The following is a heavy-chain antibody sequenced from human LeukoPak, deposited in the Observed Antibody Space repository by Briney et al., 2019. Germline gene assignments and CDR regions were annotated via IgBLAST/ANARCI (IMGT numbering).Heavy chain of an antibody. Sequence: PGGSLRLSCAASGFTFSNYCMNWVRQAPGKGLEWVAVIWYDGSNKYYADSVKGRFTISRDNSKNTLYLQMNSLRAEDTAVYYCAKANDCSSTSCRYYYYMDVWGKGTTVTVSS. CDR3: AKANDCSSTSCRYYYYMDV. V-gene: IGHV3-33*06. CDR2: IWYDGSNK. J-gene: IGHJ6*03. D-gene: IGHD2-2*01. CDR1: GFTFSNYC.